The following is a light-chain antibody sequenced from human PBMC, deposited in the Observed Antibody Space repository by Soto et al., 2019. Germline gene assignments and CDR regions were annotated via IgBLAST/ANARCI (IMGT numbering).Light chain of an antibody. J-gene: IGLJ1*01. V-gene: IGLV2-8*01. CDR3: SSYVGSNNLV. CDR2: AVS. CDR1: SSDVGGYNF. Sequence: QSVLTQPPSASGSPGQSRTISCTGTSSDVGGYNFVSWYQHNPGKAPKLMIFAVSRRPSGVPDRFSGSKSGHTASLTVSGLQAEDEADYYCSSYVGSNNLVFGTGTKVTVL.